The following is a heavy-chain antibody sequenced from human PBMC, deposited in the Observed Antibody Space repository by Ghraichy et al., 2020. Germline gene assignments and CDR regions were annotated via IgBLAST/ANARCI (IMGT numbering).Heavy chain of an antibody. CDR2: ISWNSGSL. CDR3: ARDSILGVVRGVYDL. V-gene: IGHV3-9*01. D-gene: IGHD3-10*01. J-gene: IGHJ4*02. Sequence: GGSLRLSCAASGFNFHDYAMHWVRQVPGKGLEWVSGISWNSGSLGHADSLMGRFTISRDNAKNSLYLQMNGLRVEDTGFYYCARDSILGVVRGVYDLWGQGILVTVSS. CDR1: GFNFHDYA.